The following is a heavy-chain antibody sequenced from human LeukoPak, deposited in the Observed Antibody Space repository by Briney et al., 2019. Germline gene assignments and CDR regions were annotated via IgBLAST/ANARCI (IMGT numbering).Heavy chain of an antibody. D-gene: IGHD1-26*01. CDR3: AKSYSGSRGAFDI. V-gene: IGHV3-23*01. J-gene: IGHJ3*02. CDR2: ISASGGSR. CDR1: GFTFSSYA. Sequence: GGSLRLSCAASGFTFSSYAVSWVRQAPGKGLGWVSTISASGGSRYYADSVKGRFTISRDNSKNTVYLQMNSLRAEDTAVYYCAKSYSGSRGAFDIWGQGTMVTVSS.